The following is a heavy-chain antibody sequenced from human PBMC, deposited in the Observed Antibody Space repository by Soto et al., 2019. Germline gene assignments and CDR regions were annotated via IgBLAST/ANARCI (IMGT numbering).Heavy chain of an antibody. CDR2: IYYSGST. CDR1: GGSISSSSYY. J-gene: IGHJ4*02. Sequence: KTSETLSLTCTVSGGSISSSSYYWGWIRQPPGKGLEWIGSIYYSGSTYYNPSLKSRVTISVDTSKNQFSLKLSSVTAADTAVYYRARGYYYDSSGYYYDYFDYWGQGTLVTVSS. V-gene: IGHV4-39*01. D-gene: IGHD3-22*01. CDR3: ARGYYYDSSGYYYDYFDY.